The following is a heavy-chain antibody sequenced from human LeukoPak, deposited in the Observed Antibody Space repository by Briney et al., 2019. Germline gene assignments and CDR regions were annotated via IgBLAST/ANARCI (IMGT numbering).Heavy chain of an antibody. V-gene: IGHV1-8*01. CDR3: ARGPNYYYHMDV. Sequence: ASVKVSCKASGYTFTSYDIKWVRQATGQGLEWMGWLNPNSGNTGYAQKFQGRVTVTRDTSISTAYMELTGLRPEDTGVYYCARGPNYYYHMDVWGKGTTVTVSS. J-gene: IGHJ6*03. CDR1: GYTFTSYD. CDR2: LNPNSGNT.